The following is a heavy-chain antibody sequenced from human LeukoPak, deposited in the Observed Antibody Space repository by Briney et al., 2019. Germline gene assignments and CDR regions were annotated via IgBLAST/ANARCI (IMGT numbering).Heavy chain of an antibody. V-gene: IGHV4-39*07. CDR1: GGSISSSSYY. Sequence: SETLSLTCTVSGGSISSSSYYWGWIRQPPEKGLEWIGSIYYSGSTYYNPSLKSRVTISVDTSKNQFSLKLTSVTAADTAVYYCARVGGDYDVSSGTQYFDYWGQGTLVTVSS. CDR2: IYYSGST. J-gene: IGHJ4*02. D-gene: IGHD3-3*01. CDR3: ARVGGDYDVSSGTQYFDY.